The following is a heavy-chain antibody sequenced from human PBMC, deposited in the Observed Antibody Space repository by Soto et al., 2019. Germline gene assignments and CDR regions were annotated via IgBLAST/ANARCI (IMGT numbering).Heavy chain of an antibody. V-gene: IGHV4-59*12. Sequence: SETLSLTCTVSGGSISSYYWSWIRQPPGKGLEWIGDIFHNGSTNYNPSLKSRVTISVDKSKNHVSLNLNSVTAADTAVYYCAREPLTWGQGTLVTVSS. CDR2: IFHNGST. CDR1: GGSISSYY. J-gene: IGHJ4*02. CDR3: AREPLT.